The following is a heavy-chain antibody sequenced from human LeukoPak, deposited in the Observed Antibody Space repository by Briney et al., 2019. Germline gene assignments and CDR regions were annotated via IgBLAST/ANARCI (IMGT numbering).Heavy chain of an antibody. V-gene: IGHV4-34*01. CDR2: IHPSGST. CDR1: GGSFSGFY. D-gene: IGHD1-26*01. J-gene: IGHJ4*02. CDR3: ARGLDTYKSGVD. Sequence: PETLSLTCGVYGGSFSGFYCTWIRQPPGKGLEWIGEIHPSGSTNYSPSLVSRVTMSLDTSKNQFSLKLTSVTAADTAVYFCARGLDTYKSGVDWGQGTLVTVSS.